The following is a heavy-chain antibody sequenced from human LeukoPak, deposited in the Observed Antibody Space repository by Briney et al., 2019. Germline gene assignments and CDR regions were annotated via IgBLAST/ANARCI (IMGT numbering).Heavy chain of an antibody. CDR3: AKDSRGGLTGTDNWFDP. CDR1: GFTFDDYA. V-gene: IGHV3-9*03. CDR2: ISWNSGSI. Sequence: PGGSLRLSCAASGFTFDDYAMHWVRQAPGKGLEWVSGISWNSGSIGYADSVKGRFTISRDNAKNSLYLQMNSLRAEDMALYYCAKDSRGGLTGTDNWFDPWGQGTLVTVSS. J-gene: IGHJ5*02. D-gene: IGHD1-7*01.